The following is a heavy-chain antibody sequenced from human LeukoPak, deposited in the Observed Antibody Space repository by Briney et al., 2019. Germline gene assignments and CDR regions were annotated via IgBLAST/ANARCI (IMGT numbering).Heavy chain of an antibody. Sequence: QSGGSLRLSCAASGFTFSTYGMTWVRQAPGKGLEWVSAISGSAATTFYADSVKGRFTTSRDNSKNTLYLQMNSLRAEDTAVYYCAKRGPGSPQSGKYYFDYWGQGTLVTVSS. D-gene: IGHD3-10*01. CDR3: AKRGPGSPQSGKYYFDY. CDR1: GFTFSTYG. J-gene: IGHJ4*02. CDR2: ISGSAATT. V-gene: IGHV3-23*01.